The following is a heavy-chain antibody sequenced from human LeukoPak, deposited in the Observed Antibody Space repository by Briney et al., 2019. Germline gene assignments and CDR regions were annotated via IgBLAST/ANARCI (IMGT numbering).Heavy chain of an antibody. CDR1: GGSISSSSYY. CDR3: ARRLITMIVVPKAYDAFDI. Sequence: SETLSLTCTVSGGSISSSSYYWGWIRQPPGKGLEWIGSIYYSGSTYYNPSLKSRVTISVDTSKNQFSLKLSSVTAADTAVYYCARRLITMIVVPKAYDAFDIWGQGTMVTVSS. V-gene: IGHV4-39*01. J-gene: IGHJ3*02. D-gene: IGHD3-22*01. CDR2: IYYSGST.